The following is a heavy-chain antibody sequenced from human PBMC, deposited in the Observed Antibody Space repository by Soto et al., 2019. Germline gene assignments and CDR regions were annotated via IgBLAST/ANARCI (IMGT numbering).Heavy chain of an antibody. CDR2: IYHSGST. CDR3: ARVRGSPLRGYFDL. J-gene: IGHJ2*01. CDR1: GYSISSGYY. V-gene: IGHV4-38-2*01. D-gene: IGHD3-10*01. Sequence: SETLSLTCAVSGYSISSGYYWGWIRQPPGKGLEWIGSIYHSGSTYYNPSLKSRVTISVDTSKNQFSLKLSSVTAADTAVYYCARVRGSPLRGYFDLWGRGTLVTVSS.